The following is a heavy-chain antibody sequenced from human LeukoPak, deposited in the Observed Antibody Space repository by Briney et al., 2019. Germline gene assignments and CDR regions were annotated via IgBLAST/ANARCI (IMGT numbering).Heavy chain of an antibody. CDR3: ARDRVQIWHYVGTFDG. CDR2: FSYDGKHI. J-gene: IGHJ4*02. Sequence: SGGSLRLSCEASGFTFHTYNMFWVRQAPGKRLESVAVFSYDGKHIDYAASVQGRFIISRDITRNALHLDMSNLRDEDTAVYYCARDRVQIWHYVGTFDGWGQGALVTVSS. D-gene: IGHD1-7*01. V-gene: IGHV3-30*04. CDR1: GFTFHTYN.